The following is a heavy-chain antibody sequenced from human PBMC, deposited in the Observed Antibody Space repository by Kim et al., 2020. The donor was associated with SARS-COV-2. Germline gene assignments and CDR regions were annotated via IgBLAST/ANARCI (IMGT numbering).Heavy chain of an antibody. CDR3: ARDLLDSSGYWQN. J-gene: IGHJ4*02. Sequence: YAQKFQGRVTITADKSTSTAYMELSSLRSEDTAVYYCARDLLDSSGYWQNWGQGTLVTVSS. D-gene: IGHD3-22*01. V-gene: IGHV1-69*04.